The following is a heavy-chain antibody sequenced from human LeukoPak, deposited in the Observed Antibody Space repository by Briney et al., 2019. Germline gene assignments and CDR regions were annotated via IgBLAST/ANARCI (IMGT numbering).Heavy chain of an antibody. CDR3: ARGLFEDIVASPDYGMDV. CDR1: GYTFTSYD. Sequence: ASVKVSCKASGYTFTSYDINWVRQATGQGLEWMGWMNPNSGNTGYAQKFQGRVTMTRNTSISTAYMELSSLRSEDTAVYYCARGLFEDIVASPDYGMDVWGQGTTVTVSS. V-gene: IGHV1-8*01. D-gene: IGHD5-12*01. CDR2: MNPNSGNT. J-gene: IGHJ6*02.